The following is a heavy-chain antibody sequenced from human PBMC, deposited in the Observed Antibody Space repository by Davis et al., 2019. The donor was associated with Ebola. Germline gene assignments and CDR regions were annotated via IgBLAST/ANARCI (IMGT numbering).Heavy chain of an antibody. CDR3: AKGEQWLVLMEHYGMDV. J-gene: IGHJ6*04. V-gene: IGHV3-30*04. Sequence: GESLKISCAASGFTFSSYAMHWVRQAPGKGLEWVAVISYDGSNKYYADSVKGRFTISRDNSKNTLYLQMNSLRAEDTAVYYCAKGEQWLVLMEHYGMDVWGKGTTVTVSS. CDR2: ISYDGSNK. CDR1: GFTFSSYA. D-gene: IGHD6-19*01.